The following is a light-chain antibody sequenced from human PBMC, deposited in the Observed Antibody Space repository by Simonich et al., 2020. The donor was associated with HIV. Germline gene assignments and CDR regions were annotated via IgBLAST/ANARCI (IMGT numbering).Light chain of an antibody. CDR2: TAS. Sequence: DIQMTQSPSSLSASVGDRVTITCRARQSINSYLNWYQQKPGKAPKLLIYTASSLQSGVPSRFSGSGSGTDFTLTISSLQPEDFATYSCQQSYSTPWTFGQGTKVEIK. CDR1: QSINSY. J-gene: IGKJ1*01. V-gene: IGKV1-39*01. CDR3: QQSYSTPWT.